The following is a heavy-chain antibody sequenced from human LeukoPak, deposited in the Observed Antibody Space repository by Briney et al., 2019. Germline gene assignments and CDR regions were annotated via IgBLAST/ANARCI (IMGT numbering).Heavy chain of an antibody. CDR1: GFTFSSYG. Sequence: GGSLRLSCAASGFTFSSYGMHWVRQAPGKGLEWVAVMSYDGSNKYYADSVKGRFTISRDNSKNTLYLQMNSLRAEDTAVYYCAKLGGPSGAFDIWGQGTMVTVSS. CDR3: AKLGGPSGAFDI. CDR2: MSYDGSNK. V-gene: IGHV3-30*18. J-gene: IGHJ3*02.